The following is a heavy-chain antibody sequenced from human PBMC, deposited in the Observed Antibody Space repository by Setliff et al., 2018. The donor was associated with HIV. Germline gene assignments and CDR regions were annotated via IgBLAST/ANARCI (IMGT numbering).Heavy chain of an antibody. CDR1: GYTFTNYV. D-gene: IGHD1-26*01. V-gene: IGHV1-3*01. Sequence: ASVKVSCKASGYTFTNYVMHWVRQAPGQSLEWMGWINAGNGNTKYSQNFQGRVTITRDTSAGTAYMELSSLRSEDTAVYYCARDRDEKWDLPNWFDPWGQGTLVTVSS. CDR2: INAGNGNT. CDR3: ARDRDEKWDLPNWFDP. J-gene: IGHJ5*02.